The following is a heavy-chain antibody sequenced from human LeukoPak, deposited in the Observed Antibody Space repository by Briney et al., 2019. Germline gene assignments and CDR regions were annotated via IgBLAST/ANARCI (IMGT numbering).Heavy chain of an antibody. V-gene: IGHV3-30-3*01. CDR3: TRDHYPGIARGGACNF. Sequence: GGSLRLSCVASGFTFNSFAMHWVRQAPGKGLEWVAVISYDGSKRYYADSGKGRFTISRDNSKNAAYLEMNSMRAEDTAIYYCTRDHYPGIARGGACNFWGQGTMVTVSS. CDR1: GFTFNSFA. CDR2: ISYDGSKR. D-gene: IGHD2/OR15-2a*01. J-gene: IGHJ3*01.